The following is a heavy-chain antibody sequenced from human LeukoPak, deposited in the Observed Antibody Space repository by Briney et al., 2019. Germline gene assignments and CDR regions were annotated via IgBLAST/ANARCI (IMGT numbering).Heavy chain of an antibody. J-gene: IGHJ5*02. CDR3: ARRGMDTAMVDNWFDP. V-gene: IGHV5-51*01. D-gene: IGHD5-18*01. CDR2: IYPGDSDT. CDR1: GYSFTSYW. Sequence: GESLKISCKGSGYSFTSYWIGWVRQMPGKGLEWMGIIYPGDSDTRYSPSFQGQVTISADKSISTAYLQWSSLKASDTAMYYCARRGMDTAMVDNWFDPWGQGTLVTVSS.